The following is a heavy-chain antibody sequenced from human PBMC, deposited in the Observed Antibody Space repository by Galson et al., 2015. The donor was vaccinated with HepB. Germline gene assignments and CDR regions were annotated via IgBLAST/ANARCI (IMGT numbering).Heavy chain of an antibody. Sequence: CAISGDSVSSNSAAWNWIRQSPSRGLEWLGRTYYRSKWYNDYAVSVKSRITINPDTSKNQFSLQLNSVTPEDTAVYYCARQYYDFWSGNPSYNWFDPWGQGTLVTVSS. CDR2: TYYRSKWYN. D-gene: IGHD3-3*01. CDR3: ARQYYDFWSGNPSYNWFDP. J-gene: IGHJ5*02. V-gene: IGHV6-1*01. CDR1: GDSVSSNSAA.